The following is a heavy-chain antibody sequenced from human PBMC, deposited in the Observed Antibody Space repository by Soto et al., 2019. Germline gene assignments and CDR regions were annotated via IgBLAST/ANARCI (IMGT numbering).Heavy chain of an antibody. CDR2: IIPIFGTA. D-gene: IGHD2-15*01. J-gene: IGHJ6*02. CDR1: GGTFSSYA. V-gene: IGHV1-69*13. Sequence: SVKVSCKASGGTFSSYAISWVRQAPGHGLEWMGGIIPIFGTANYAQKFQGRVTITADESTSTAYMELSSLRSEDTAVYYCARAWVAVVVVAATRGMDVWGQGTTVTVSS. CDR3: ARAWVAVVVVAATRGMDV.